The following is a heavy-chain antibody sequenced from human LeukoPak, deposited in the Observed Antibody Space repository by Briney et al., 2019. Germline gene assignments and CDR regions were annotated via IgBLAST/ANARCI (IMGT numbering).Heavy chain of an antibody. CDR3: AKEFADDYGDY. CDR1: RFTFSSFA. Sequence: GGSLRLSCAASRFTFSSFAMSWVRQAPGKGLEWVSDISSSSDMTYYADSVKGRFTISRDNSKKTLYLQMNSLRAEDTAVYYCAKEFADDYGDYWGQGTLVTVSS. J-gene: IGHJ4*02. V-gene: IGHV3-23*01. CDR2: ISSSSDMT.